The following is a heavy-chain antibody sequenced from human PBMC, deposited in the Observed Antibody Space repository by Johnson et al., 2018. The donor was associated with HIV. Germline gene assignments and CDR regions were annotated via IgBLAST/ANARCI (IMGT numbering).Heavy chain of an antibody. D-gene: IGHD3-10*01. CDR1: GFTFDDYG. Sequence: VQVVESGGGVVQPGRSLRLSCAATGFTFDDYGMSWVHQVPGKGLEWVSGINWDGDRTGYADSVKGRFTISRDNAKNTLYLEMGSLRVEDMAVYYCARSRGPMRKDAFDIWGQGTKVTVSS. J-gene: IGHJ3*02. V-gene: IGHV3-20*04. CDR2: INWDGDRT. CDR3: ARSRGPMRKDAFDI.